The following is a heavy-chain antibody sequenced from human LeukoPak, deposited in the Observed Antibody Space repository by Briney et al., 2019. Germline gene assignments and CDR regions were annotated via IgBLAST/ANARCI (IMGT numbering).Heavy chain of an antibody. Sequence: ASVKVSCKVSGYTLTELSMHWVRQAPGKGLEWMGGFDPEDGETIYAQKFQGRVTMTEDTSTDTAYMELSSLRSEDTAVYYCARSYYYDSSGSILHAFDIWGQGTMVTVSS. D-gene: IGHD3-22*01. CDR2: FDPEDGET. CDR1: GYTLTELS. V-gene: IGHV1-24*01. J-gene: IGHJ3*02. CDR3: ARSYYYDSSGSILHAFDI.